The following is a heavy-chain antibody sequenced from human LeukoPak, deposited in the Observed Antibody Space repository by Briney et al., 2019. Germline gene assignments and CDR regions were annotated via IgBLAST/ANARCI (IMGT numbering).Heavy chain of an antibody. J-gene: IGHJ4*02. CDR2: ISSSSSYI. CDR3: ARVSPDDNFDY. Sequence: PGGSLRLSCAASGFTFSSYSMNWVRQAPGKGLEWVSSISSSSSYIYHADSVKGRFTISRDNAKNSLYLQMNSLRAEDTAVYYCARVSPDDNFDYWGQGTLVTVSS. CDR1: GFTFSSYS. D-gene: IGHD1-14*01. V-gene: IGHV3-21*01.